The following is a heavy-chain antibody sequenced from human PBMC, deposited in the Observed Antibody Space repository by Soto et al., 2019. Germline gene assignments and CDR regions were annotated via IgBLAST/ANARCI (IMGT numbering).Heavy chain of an antibody. CDR1: GDSVSSNDAV. V-gene: IGHV6-1*01. CDR2: TYYRSIWQT. J-gene: IGHJ1*01. D-gene: IGHD6-13*01. Sequence: QVQLQQSGPGLVKPSQTLSLTCDISGDSVSSNDAVWNWIRQSPSRGLEWLGRTYYRSIWQTEYAVSVKGRMTINTAASMHQFSLPLNSVTPEDTAMYYCARLVGNSWLDHWGQGTLVTVSA. CDR3: ARLVGNSWLDH.